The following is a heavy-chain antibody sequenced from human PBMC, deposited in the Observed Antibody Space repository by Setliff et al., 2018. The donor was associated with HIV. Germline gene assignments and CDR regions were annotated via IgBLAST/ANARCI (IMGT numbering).Heavy chain of an antibody. CDR3: TRRQWETSGYYEFFQQ. CDR2: IYDSGVT. D-gene: IGHD3-3*01. Sequence: PSETLSLTCSVSGATISRHFWSWIRQSPGKGLEWIWTIYDSGVTKYNPSLQTRVRVSVDTSKSHLSLSLTSVTPADTAVYYCTRRQWETSGYYEFFQQWGQGSLVTVSS. J-gene: IGHJ1*01. CDR1: GATISRHF. V-gene: IGHV4-59*11.